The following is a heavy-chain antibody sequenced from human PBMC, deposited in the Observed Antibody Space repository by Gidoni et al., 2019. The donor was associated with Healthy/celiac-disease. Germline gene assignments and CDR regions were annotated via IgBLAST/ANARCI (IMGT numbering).Heavy chain of an antibody. CDR2: IYPGDSDT. Sequence: EVQLVQSGAEVKKPGESLKISCKGSGSSFTSYWIGRVRQMPGKGLEWMGIIYPGDSDTRYSPSFQGQVTISADKSISTAYLQWSSLKASDTAMYDCARLQPNYDFWSGYSTAYYFDYWGQGTLVTVSS. V-gene: IGHV5-51*01. J-gene: IGHJ4*02. CDR3: ARLQPNYDFWSGYSTAYYFDY. D-gene: IGHD3-3*01. CDR1: GSSFTSYW.